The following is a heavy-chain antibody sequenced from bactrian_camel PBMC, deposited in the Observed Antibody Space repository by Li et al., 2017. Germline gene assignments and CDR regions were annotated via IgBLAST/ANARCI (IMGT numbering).Heavy chain of an antibody. D-gene: IGHD6*01. V-gene: IGHV3S40*01. J-gene: IGHJ6*01. CDR3: VRDSAALGGTWAFGY. CDR2: INTSSGST. Sequence: VQLVESGGGSVQAGGSLRLSCTYTRRPNYVTWFRQGPGNGREGVARINTSSGSTYYAGSVKGRFTISQDNAKSTVYLQMNSLKPEDTAVYFSVRDSAALGGTWAFGYWGRGTQVTVS. CDR1: YTRRPNY.